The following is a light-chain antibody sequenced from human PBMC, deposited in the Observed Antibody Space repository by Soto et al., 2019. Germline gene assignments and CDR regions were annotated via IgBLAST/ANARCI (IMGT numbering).Light chain of an antibody. CDR2: GAS. V-gene: IGKV3-20*01. Sequence: IVLTQSPGTLSLSPGERATLSCRASQSVSNNYLAWYQQKPGQAPRLLIYGASSWATGIPDRFSGSGSGTDFTLTISRLEPEDFAVYYCQQYGTSPVTFAGGTKVEIK. J-gene: IGKJ4*01. CDR3: QQYGTSPVT. CDR1: QSVSNNY.